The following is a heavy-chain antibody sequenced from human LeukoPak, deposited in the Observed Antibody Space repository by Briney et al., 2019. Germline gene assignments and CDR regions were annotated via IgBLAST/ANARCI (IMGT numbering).Heavy chain of an antibody. CDR2: IYHSGST. D-gene: IGHD6-19*01. J-gene: IGHJ5*02. Sequence: SETLSLTCAVSGYSISSGYYWGWIRQHPGKGLEWIGSIYHSGSTYYNPSLKSRVTISVDTSKNQFSLKLSSVTTADTAVYYCARAKGYSSGWAENWFDPWGQGTLVTVSS. V-gene: IGHV4-38-2*01. CDR3: ARAKGYSSGWAENWFDP. CDR1: GYSISSGYY.